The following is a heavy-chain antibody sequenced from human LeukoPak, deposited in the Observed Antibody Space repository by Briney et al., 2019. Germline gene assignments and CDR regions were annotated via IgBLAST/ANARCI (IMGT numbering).Heavy chain of an antibody. CDR3: ARVGPINWFDP. V-gene: IGHV3-7*01. Sequence: GGSLRLSCAASGFTFSSYWMSWVRQAPGKGLEWVANIKQDGSEKYYVDSVKGRFTISRDNAKNPLYLQMNSLRAEDTAVYYCARVGPINWFDPWGQGTLVTVSS. CDR2: IKQDGSEK. J-gene: IGHJ5*02. CDR1: GFTFSSYW.